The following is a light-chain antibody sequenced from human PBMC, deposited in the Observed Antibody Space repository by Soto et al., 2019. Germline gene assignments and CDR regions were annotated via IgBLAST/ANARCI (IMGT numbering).Light chain of an antibody. Sequence: DIVMTQPPDSLAVSLGERATINCKSSQSVLYSSNNKNYLAWYQQKPGQPPKLLIYWASTRESGVPDRFSGSGSGTDFTLTISSLQAEDVAAYYCQQYYSTPTFGQGTKLEIK. CDR3: QQYYSTPT. V-gene: IGKV4-1*01. J-gene: IGKJ2*01. CDR2: WAS. CDR1: QSVLYSSNNKNY.